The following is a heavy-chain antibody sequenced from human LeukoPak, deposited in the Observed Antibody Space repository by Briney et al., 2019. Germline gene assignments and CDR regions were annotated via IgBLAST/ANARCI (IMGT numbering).Heavy chain of an antibody. CDR3: ARDHSQVVPAAQYYYYYMDV. D-gene: IGHD2-2*01. Sequence: SQTLSLTCTVSGGSISSGGYYWSWIRQPAGKGLEWIGRIYTSGSTNYNPSLKSRVTISVDTSKNQFSLKLSSVTAADTAVYYCARDHSQVVPAAQYYYYYMDVWGKGTTVTVSS. CDR2: IYTSGST. V-gene: IGHV4-61*02. CDR1: GGSISSGGYY. J-gene: IGHJ6*03.